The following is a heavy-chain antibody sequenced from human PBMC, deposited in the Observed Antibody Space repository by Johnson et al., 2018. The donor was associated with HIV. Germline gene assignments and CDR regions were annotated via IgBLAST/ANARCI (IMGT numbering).Heavy chain of an antibody. CDR2: IKQDGSEK. V-gene: IGHV3-7*03. J-gene: IGHJ3*02. D-gene: IGHD5-24*01. CDR1: GFTFSSYW. CDR3: AKERRDVYTSLGAFDS. Sequence: EVQLVESGGGLVQPGGSLRLSCADSGFTFSSYWMSWVRQAPGKGLEWVANIKQDGSEKYYVDSVKGRFTISRDNAKNSLYLQMNSLRAEDTAVYYCAKERRDVYTSLGAFDSWGQGTLVTVSS.